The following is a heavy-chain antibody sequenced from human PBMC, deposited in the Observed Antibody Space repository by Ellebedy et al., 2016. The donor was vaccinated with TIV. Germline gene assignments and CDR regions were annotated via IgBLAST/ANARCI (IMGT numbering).Heavy chain of an antibody. CDR1: GLTSRTYG. V-gene: IGHV3-74*03. CDR2: ISSDGSTT. CDR3: ARDKAYYDFWSGYYTLGYYGMDV. J-gene: IGHJ6*02. D-gene: IGHD3-3*01. Sequence: GGSLRLSCVASGLTSRTYGMHWVRQVPGKGLIWVSRISSDGSTTTYAASVKGRFTVSRDNAKNSLYLQMNSLRAEDTAVYYCARDKAYYDFWSGYYTLGYYGMDVWGQGTTVTVSS.